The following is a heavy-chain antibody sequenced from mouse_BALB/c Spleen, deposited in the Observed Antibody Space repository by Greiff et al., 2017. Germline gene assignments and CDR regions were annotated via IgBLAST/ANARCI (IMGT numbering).Heavy chain of an antibody. CDR2: IYPGNSDT. V-gene: IGHV1-5*01. D-gene: IGHD2-1*01. Sequence: EVQLQQSGTVLARPGASVKMSCKASGYTFTSYWMHWVKQRPGQGLEWIGAIYPGNSDTSYNQKFKGKAKLTAVTSTSTAYMELSSLTNEDSAVYYCTRIGNYYYYAMDYWGQGTSVTVSS. J-gene: IGHJ4*01. CDR1: GYTFTSYW. CDR3: TRIGNYYYYAMDY.